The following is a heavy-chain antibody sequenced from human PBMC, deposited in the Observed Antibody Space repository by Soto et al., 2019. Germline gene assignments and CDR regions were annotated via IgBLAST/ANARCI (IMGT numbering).Heavy chain of an antibody. D-gene: IGHD6-19*01. CDR1: GFTFSSYW. CDR2: IDPYGSAT. J-gene: IGHJ3*01. CDR3: ARVLKSMGWDNDVYDL. V-gene: IGHV3-74*01. Sequence: GGSLRLSCAASGFTFSSYWMHWVRQPPGKGQMWVSRIDPYGSATKYADSVEGRFTISRDNAGNTLYLQMDFLSAEDTAVYYYARVLKSMGWDNDVYDLWSQGTMVTVSS.